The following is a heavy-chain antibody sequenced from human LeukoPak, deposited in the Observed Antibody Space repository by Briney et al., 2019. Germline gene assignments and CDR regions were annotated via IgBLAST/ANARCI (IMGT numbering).Heavy chain of an antibody. V-gene: IGHV1-69*13. D-gene: IGHD3-22*01. CDR1: GYTFTGYY. CDR2: IIPIFGTP. Sequence: GASVKVSCKASGYTFTGYYMHWVRQAPGQGLEWMGGIIPIFGTPNYAQKFQGRVTIIADESTNTAYMELSSLRSEDTAVYYCATYYYDSSGYYGNHWYFDLWGRGTLVTVSS. J-gene: IGHJ2*01. CDR3: ATYYYDSSGYYGNHWYFDL.